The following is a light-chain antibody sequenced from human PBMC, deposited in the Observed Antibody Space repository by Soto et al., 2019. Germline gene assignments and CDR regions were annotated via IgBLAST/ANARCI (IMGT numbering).Light chain of an antibody. CDR1: QSVSSN. CDR3: QQYNNWLVT. Sequence: EIVMTQSPATLSVSPGERATLSCRASQSVSSNLAWYQQKPGQAPRLLIYGASTRATGIPARFSGSGSGTEFTLTISSLQSEDFAVYYCQQYNNWLVTFGQGTKVDLK. J-gene: IGKJ1*01. CDR2: GAS. V-gene: IGKV3-15*01.